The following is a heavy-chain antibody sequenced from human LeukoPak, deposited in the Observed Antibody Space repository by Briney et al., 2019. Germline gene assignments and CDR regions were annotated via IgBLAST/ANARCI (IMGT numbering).Heavy chain of an antibody. D-gene: IGHD4-23*01. J-gene: IGHJ4*02. V-gene: IGHV3-30*02. CDR1: GFTFNNFG. Sequence: GGSLRLSCAASGFTFNNFGMHWVRQAPGKGLEWVAFIGFEGLHKYYADSVKGRFTISKDNSKATLYLQMNSLKPEDRAVYYCAKDLHGGYSFDYWGLGTLVTVSS. CDR2: IGFEGLHK. CDR3: AKDLHGGYSFDY.